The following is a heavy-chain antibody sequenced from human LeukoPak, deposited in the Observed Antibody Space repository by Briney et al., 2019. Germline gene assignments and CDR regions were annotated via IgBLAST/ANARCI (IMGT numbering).Heavy chain of an antibody. V-gene: IGHV4-39*07. D-gene: IGHD1-26*01. CDR3: ARIPGVGATRHDAFDI. J-gene: IGHJ3*02. Sequence: SETLSLTCTVSGGSINSSSYYWGWIRQPPGKGLEWIGSIYYSGSTYYNPSLKSRVTISVDTSKNQFSLKPSSVTAADTAVYYCARIPGVGATRHDAFDIWGQGTMVTVSS. CDR1: GGSINSSSYY. CDR2: IYYSGST.